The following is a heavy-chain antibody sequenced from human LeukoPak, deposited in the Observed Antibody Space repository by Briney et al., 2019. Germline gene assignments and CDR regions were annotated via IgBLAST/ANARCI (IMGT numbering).Heavy chain of an antibody. D-gene: IGHD3-10*01. CDR2: IYYSGST. Sequence: PSETLSLTCTVSGGSISSYYWSWLRQPPGKGLEWIGYIYYSGSTNYNPSLKSRLTISIDTSKNQFSLKLSSVTAADTAVYYCARDEGYYGSGSYLYWGQGILVTVSS. V-gene: IGHV4-59*01. CDR3: ARDEGYYGSGSYLY. CDR1: GGSISSYY. J-gene: IGHJ4*02.